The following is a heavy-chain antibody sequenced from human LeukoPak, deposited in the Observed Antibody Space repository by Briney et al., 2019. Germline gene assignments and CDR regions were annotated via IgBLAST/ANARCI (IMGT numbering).Heavy chain of an antibody. CDR3: ARRGETYYYYYGMDV. V-gene: IGHV4-59*06. CDR2: IYYSGST. CDR1: GGSISSYY. J-gene: IGHJ6*02. Sequence: SETLSLTCTVSGGSISSYYWSWIRQPPGKGLEWIGYIYYSGSTYYNPSLKSRVTISVDTSKNQFSLKLSSVTAADTAVYYCARRGETYYYYYGMDVWGQGTTVTVSS. D-gene: IGHD2-21*01.